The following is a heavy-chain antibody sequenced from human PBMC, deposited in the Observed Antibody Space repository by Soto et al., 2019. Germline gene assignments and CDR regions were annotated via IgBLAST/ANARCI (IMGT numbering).Heavy chain of an antibody. J-gene: IGHJ6*02. V-gene: IGHV5-51*01. Sequence: PGASLKISCKGSGYSFTSYWIGWVRQMPGKGLEWMGIIYPGDSDTRYSPSFQGQVTISADKSISTAYLQWSSLKASDTAMYYCFLLASGSGYGMDVWGQGTTVPVSS. CDR1: GYSFTSYW. CDR2: IYPGDSDT. CDR3: FLLASGSGYGMDV. D-gene: IGHD1-1*01.